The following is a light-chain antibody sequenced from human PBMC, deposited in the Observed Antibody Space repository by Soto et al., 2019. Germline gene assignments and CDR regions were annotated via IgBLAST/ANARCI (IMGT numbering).Light chain of an antibody. V-gene: IGKV4-1*01. Sequence: DIVMTQSPDSLAVSLGERVTINCKSSQSVLYSSNNKNYLAWYQQKPGQPPKLLIYWASTRESGVPDRLSGSGSGTDFTLTISSLQAEDVAVYYCQQYYSTLFPFGPGTKVDIK. J-gene: IGKJ3*01. CDR1: QSVLYSSNNKNY. CDR2: WAS. CDR3: QQYYSTLFP.